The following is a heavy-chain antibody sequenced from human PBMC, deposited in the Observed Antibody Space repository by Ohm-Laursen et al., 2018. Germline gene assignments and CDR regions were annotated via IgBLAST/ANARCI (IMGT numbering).Heavy chain of an antibody. Sequence: GTLSLTCTVSGESFSGSYCSWIRQPPGKGLEWIGEINHHGTTNYKSSLKSRVTISVDTSKNQLSLELTSVTAADTAVYCCVRGGPGGTPDDYWGQGTLVTVSS. D-gene: IGHD1-7*01. V-gene: IGHV4-34*01. CDR3: VRGGPGGTPDDY. J-gene: IGHJ4*02. CDR2: INHHGTT. CDR1: GESFSGSY.